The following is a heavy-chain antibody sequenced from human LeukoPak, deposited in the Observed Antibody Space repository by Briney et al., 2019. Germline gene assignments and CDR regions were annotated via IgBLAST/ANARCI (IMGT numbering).Heavy chain of an antibody. CDR3: ARHTYYYYGMDV. J-gene: IGHJ6*02. CDR2: IYYSGST. CDR1: GGSISGYY. Sequence: SETLSLTCTVSGGSISGYYWSWIRQPPGKGLEWIGYIYYSGSTNYNPSLKSRVTISVDTSKNQFSLKLSSVTAADTAVYYCARHTYYYYGMDVWGQATTVTVSS. V-gene: IGHV4-59*08.